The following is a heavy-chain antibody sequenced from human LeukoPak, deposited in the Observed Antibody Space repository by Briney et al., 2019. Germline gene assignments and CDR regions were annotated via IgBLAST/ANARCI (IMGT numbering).Heavy chain of an antibody. CDR1: GFAFSDYY. CDR2: ISSSGSHI. CDR3: ARRPYSSSWHYFDS. D-gene: IGHD6-13*01. J-gene: IGHJ4*02. V-gene: IGHV3-11*04. Sequence: GGSLRLSCAASGFAFSDYYMSWIRQAPGKGLEWVSYISSSGSHISYTDSVKGRFTISGDNAKNSLYLQMSSLRAGDTAVYYCARRPYSSSWHYFDSWGQGTLVTVSS.